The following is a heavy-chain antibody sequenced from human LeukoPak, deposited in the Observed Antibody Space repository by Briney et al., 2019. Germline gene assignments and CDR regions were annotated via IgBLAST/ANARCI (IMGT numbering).Heavy chain of an antibody. D-gene: IGHD6-13*01. CDR3: AKARSPGYLGYSSSPNNWFDP. CDR2: ISGSGGST. J-gene: IGHJ5*02. V-gene: IGHV3-23*01. CDR1: GFTFSRYA. Sequence: PGGSLRLSCAASGFTFSRYAMSWVRQAPGKGLEWVSAISGSGGSTYYADSVKGRFTISRDNDKNTLYLQMNSLRAEDTAVYYCAKARSPGYLGYSSSPNNWFDPWGQGTLVTVSS.